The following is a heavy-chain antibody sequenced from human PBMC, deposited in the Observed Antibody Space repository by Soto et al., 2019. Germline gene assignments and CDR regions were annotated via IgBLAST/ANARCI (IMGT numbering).Heavy chain of an antibody. CDR2: IDPSDSYT. V-gene: IGHV5-10-1*01. D-gene: IGHD3-10*01. CDR3: ARHPPNYYGSGSYGMDV. CDR1: GYNFTSYW. Sequence: GESVKISCTGSGYNFTSYWISWVRQMHGKGLEWMRRIDPSDSYTNYSPSFQGHVTIAADKSISTAYLQWSSLKASDTAMYYCARHPPNYYGSGSYGMDVWGQGTTVTVSS. J-gene: IGHJ6*02.